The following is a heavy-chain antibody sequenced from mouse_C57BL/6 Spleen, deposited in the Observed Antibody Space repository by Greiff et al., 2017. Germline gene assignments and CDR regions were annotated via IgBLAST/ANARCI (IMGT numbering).Heavy chain of an antibody. V-gene: IGHV10-1*01. Sequence: EVKLMESGGGLVQPKGSLKLSCAASGFSFNTYAMNWVRQAPGKGLEWVARIRSKSNNYATYYADSVKDRFTISRDDSESMLYLQMNNLKAEDTAMYYCVRHRMDYWGQGTSVTVSS. CDR1: GFSFNTYA. J-gene: IGHJ4*01. CDR3: VRHRMDY. CDR2: IRSKSNNYAT.